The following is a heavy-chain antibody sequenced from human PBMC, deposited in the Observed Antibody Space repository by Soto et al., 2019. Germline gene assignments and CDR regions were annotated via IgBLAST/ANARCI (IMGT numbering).Heavy chain of an antibody. V-gene: IGHV4-34*01. D-gene: IGHD5-18*01. J-gene: IGHJ4*02. CDR2: INHSGST. CDR3: ARLGPVDTARAIDY. CDR1: GGSFSGYY. Sequence: SETLSLTCAVYGGSFSGYYWSWIRQPPGKGLEWIGEINHSGSTNYNPSLKSRVTITEDTSKNQFSLKLSSVTAADSAVYYCARLGPVDTARAIDYWGQGTLVTVSS.